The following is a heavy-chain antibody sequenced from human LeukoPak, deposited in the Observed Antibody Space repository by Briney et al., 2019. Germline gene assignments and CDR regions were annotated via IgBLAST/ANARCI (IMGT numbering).Heavy chain of an antibody. CDR2: IWYGGSNK. D-gene: IGHD2-2*01. CDR1: GFTFSSYG. Sequence: GGSLRLSCAASGFTFSSYGMHWVRQAPGKGLEWVAVIWYGGSNKYYADSVKGRFTISRDNSKNTLYLQMNSLRAKDTAVYYCAKAGYCSSTSCQCYFDYWGQGTLVTVSS. CDR3: AKAGYCSSTSCQCYFDY. V-gene: IGHV3-33*08. J-gene: IGHJ4*02.